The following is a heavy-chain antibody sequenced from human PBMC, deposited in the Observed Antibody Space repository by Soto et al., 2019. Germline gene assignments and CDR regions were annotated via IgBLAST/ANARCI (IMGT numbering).Heavy chain of an antibody. CDR1: GGSISSYY. CDR3: ARGTLTSYFDY. Sequence: LSLTCTVSGGSISSYYWSWIRQPPGKGLEWIGYFYYSGSTNYNPSLKSRVTLSVDTSKNQFSLKLNSVTAADTAVYYCARGTLTSYFDYWGQGTLVNVSS. V-gene: IGHV4-59*01. J-gene: IGHJ4*02. CDR2: FYYSGST.